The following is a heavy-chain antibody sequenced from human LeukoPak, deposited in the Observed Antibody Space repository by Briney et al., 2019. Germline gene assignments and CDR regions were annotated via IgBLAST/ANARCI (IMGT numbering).Heavy chain of an antibody. CDR1: GGPISSYY. CDR2: IYYSGST. J-gene: IGHJ4*02. V-gene: IGHV4-59*01. Sequence: SETLSLTCTVSGGPISSYYWSWIRQPPGKGLEWIGYIYYSGSTNYNPSLKSRVTISVDTSKNQFSLKLSSVTAADTAVYYCAREEVTMVRGVIITHFDYWGQGTLVTVSS. D-gene: IGHD3-10*01. CDR3: AREEVTMVRGVIITHFDY.